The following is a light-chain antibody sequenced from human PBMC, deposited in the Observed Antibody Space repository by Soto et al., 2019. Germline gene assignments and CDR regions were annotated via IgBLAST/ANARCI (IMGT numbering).Light chain of an antibody. CDR1: QGIRSY. Sequence: DIQMTQSPSFLSASVGDRVTITCRASQGIRSYLDWYQQRPGKAPELLIYGASTLRPGGASRFSGSGSGTESTLTISSLQPEDFATYFCQQLNTFPPFFTFGPGTKVDIK. V-gene: IGKV1-9*01. CDR2: GAS. J-gene: IGKJ3*01. CDR3: QQLNTFPPFFT.